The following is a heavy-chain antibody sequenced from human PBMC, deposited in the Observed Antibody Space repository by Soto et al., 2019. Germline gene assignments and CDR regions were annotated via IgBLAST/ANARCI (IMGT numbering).Heavy chain of an antibody. J-gene: IGHJ6*02. CDR2: ISFDGNIK. CDR3: PRAPRRYCTSLSCLGLYGLYV. D-gene: IGHD2-8*01. Sequence: QVQLVESGGGVVQPGRSLRLSCAASGFTFSDYAMHWVRHVPGQGLEWVAVISFDGNIKYDADSVKGRFTISRDNSKNTLFLQMDSLKGEDTAVYSCPRAPRRYCTSLSCLGLYGLYVWGQGTAVTVSS. CDR1: GFTFSDYA. V-gene: IGHV3-30-3*01.